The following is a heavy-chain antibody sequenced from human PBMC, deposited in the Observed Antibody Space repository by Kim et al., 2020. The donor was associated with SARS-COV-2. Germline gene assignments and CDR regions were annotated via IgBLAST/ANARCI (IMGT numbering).Heavy chain of an antibody. V-gene: IGHV1-46*01. Sequence: ASVKVSCKASGFTFTFYSMHWVRQAPGQGLEWMGMINRSGGGTNYAQKFQGRVTMTGDTSTNTVYMELSSLRSDDTAVYYCAKEGGHWGQATLVTVSS. CDR2: INRSGGGT. CDR3: AKEGGH. CDR1: GFTFTFYS. J-gene: IGHJ4*02. D-gene: IGHD3-16*01.